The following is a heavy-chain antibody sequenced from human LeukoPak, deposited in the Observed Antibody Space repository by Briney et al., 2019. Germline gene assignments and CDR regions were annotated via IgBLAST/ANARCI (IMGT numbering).Heavy chain of an antibody. CDR3: ARGHRGGGSYSYYYYYMDV. D-gene: IGHD1-26*01. V-gene: IGHV4-39*07. CDR1: GGSISSSSYY. CDR2: IFYSGST. Sequence: SETLSLTCTVSGGSISSSSYYWGWIRQPPGKGLEWIGSIFYSGSTYYNPSLKSRVTISVDTSKNQFSLKLSSVTAADTAVYYCARGHRGGGSYSYYYYYMDVWGKGTTVTVSS. J-gene: IGHJ6*03.